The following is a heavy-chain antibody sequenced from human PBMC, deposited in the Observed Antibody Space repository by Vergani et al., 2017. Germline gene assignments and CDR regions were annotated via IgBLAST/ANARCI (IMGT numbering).Heavy chain of an antibody. V-gene: IGHV3-30*03. CDR1: GFTSSYYG. D-gene: IGHD1-1*01. J-gene: IGHJ1*01. CDR2: ISYDGTQK. Sequence: QVHLVESGGGVVQPGRSLRLSCVVSGFTSSYYGMHWVRQAPGKGLEWGAVISYDGTQKYYADSVKGRFTISRDNSKITLYLQMNSLRTEDTAVYYCATKSCGTPGCQIGYFREWGQGTLVTVSS. CDR3: ATKSCGTPGCQIGYFRE.